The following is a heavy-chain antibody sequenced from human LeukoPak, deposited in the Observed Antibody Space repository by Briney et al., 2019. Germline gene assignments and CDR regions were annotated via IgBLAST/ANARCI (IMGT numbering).Heavy chain of an antibody. J-gene: IGHJ5*02. CDR3: ARDLSRGSGSYYL. D-gene: IGHD3-10*01. V-gene: IGHV1-18*01. Sequence: GASVKVSCKASGYTFTSYDINWVRQATGQGLEWMGWISAYNGNTNYAQKLQGRVTMTTDTSTSTAYMELRSLRSDDTAVYYCARDLSRGSGSYYLWGQGTLVTVSS. CDR1: GYTFTSYD. CDR2: ISAYNGNT.